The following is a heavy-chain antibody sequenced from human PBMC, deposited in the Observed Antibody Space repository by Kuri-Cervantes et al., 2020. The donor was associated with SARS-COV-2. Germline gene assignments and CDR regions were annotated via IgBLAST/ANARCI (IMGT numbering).Heavy chain of an antibody. Sequence: GESLKISCAASGFTFSSYAMNWVRQAPGRGLEWVSAISGSGGSTYYADSVKGRFTISRDNSKNTLYLQVISLRAEDTALYYCAKDYFSDTSNYFDYWGQGARVTVSS. D-gene: IGHD3-3*01. CDR2: ISGSGGST. CDR1: GFTFSSYA. CDR3: AKDYFSDTSNYFDY. V-gene: IGHV3-23*01. J-gene: IGHJ4*02.